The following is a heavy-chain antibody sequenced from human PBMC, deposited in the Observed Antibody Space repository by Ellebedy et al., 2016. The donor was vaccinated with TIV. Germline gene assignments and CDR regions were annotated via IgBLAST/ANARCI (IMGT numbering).Heavy chain of an antibody. J-gene: IGHJ3*02. CDR1: GASVSDYY. V-gene: IGHV4-59*08. D-gene: IGHD6-6*01. CDR2: IYNSGST. CDR3: ARSSINLFDI. Sequence: MPSETLSLTCTVSGASVSDYYWSWIRQPPGKGLEWIAYIYNSGSTNSNPSLKSRVTISVDTSKNQVSLTLSSETAADTAEYYWARSSINLFDIWGQGKMVTVSS.